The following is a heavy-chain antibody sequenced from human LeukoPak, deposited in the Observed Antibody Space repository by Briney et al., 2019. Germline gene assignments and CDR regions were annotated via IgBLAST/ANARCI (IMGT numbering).Heavy chain of an antibody. J-gene: IGHJ4*02. V-gene: IGHV1-2*02. CDR3: AREGLYSSSSGFDY. Sequence: ASVKVSCKTSGYTFTGYYVHWVRQAPGQGLQWMGYLNPKTGDTKYAQKLLDRVTMTRDASISTVYMELSGLRSDDTAVYYCAREGLYSSSSGFDYWGQGTLVTVSS. CDR2: LNPKTGDT. CDR1: GYTFTGYY. D-gene: IGHD6-13*01.